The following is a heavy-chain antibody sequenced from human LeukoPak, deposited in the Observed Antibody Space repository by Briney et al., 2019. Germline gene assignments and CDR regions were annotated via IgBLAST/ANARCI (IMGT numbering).Heavy chain of an antibody. V-gene: IGHV3-21*01. CDR3: ARDPGTYYDSSGYPLEY. CDR2: ISSSSSYI. Sequence: GGSLRLSCAASGFTFSSYSMNWVRQAPGKGLEWVSSISSSSSYIYYADSVKGRFTISRDNAKNSLYLQMNSLRAEDTAVYYCARDPGTYYDSSGYPLEYWGQGTLVTVSS. J-gene: IGHJ4*02. CDR1: GFTFSSYS. D-gene: IGHD3-22*01.